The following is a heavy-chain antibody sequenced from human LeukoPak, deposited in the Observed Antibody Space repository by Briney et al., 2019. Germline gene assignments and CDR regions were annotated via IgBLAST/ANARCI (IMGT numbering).Heavy chain of an antibody. CDR1: GGSISSYY. CDR3: ASVNYDILTGYYFDY. J-gene: IGHJ4*02. Sequence: SETLSLTCTVSGGSISSYYWSWIGQPPGKGLEWIGYIYYSGSTNYNPSLKSRVTISVDTSKNQFSLKLSSVTAADTAVYYCASVNYDILTGYYFDYWGQGTLVTVSS. V-gene: IGHV4-59*01. D-gene: IGHD3-9*01. CDR2: IYYSGST.